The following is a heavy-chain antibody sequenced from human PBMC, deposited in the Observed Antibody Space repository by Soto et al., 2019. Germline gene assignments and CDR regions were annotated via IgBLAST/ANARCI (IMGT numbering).Heavy chain of an antibody. V-gene: IGHV4-59*08. CDR3: ARLGGSYAVPHFDY. Sequence: SETLSLTCTVSGGSISTYYWSWIRQPPGKGLEWIGYIYYSGSTNYNPSLKSRVTISVDTSKNQFSLKLSSVTAADTAVYYCARLGGSYAVPHFDYWGQGTLVTVSS. CDR2: IYYSGST. CDR1: GGSISTYY. D-gene: IGHD1-26*01. J-gene: IGHJ4*02.